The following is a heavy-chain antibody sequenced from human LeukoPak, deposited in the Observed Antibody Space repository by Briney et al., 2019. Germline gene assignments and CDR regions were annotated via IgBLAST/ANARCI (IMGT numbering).Heavy chain of an antibody. CDR3: ARGPIVVVIALFDY. V-gene: IGHV1-18*01. CDR1: GYTFTSYG. D-gene: IGHD3-22*01. Sequence: ASVKVSCKASGYTFTSYGISWVRQAPGQGLEWMGWSSPYNGNTNYAQKLQGRVTMTTDTSTSTAYMELRGLRSDDTAVYYCARGPIVVVIALFDYWGQGTLVTVSS. J-gene: IGHJ4*02. CDR2: SSPYNGNT.